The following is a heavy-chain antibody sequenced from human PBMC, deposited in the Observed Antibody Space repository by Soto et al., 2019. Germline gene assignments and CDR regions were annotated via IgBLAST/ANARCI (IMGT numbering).Heavy chain of an antibody. CDR3: ARAWADDIVVVPDAIRPYGMDV. CDR1: GGTFSSYA. V-gene: IGHV1-69*13. CDR2: IIPIFGTA. D-gene: IGHD2-2*02. J-gene: IGHJ6*02. Sequence: GASVKVSCKASGGTFSSYAISWVRQAPGQGLEWMGGIIPIFGTANYAQKFQGRVTITADESTSTAYMELSSLRSEDTAVYYCARAWADDIVVVPDAIRPYGMDVWGQGTTVTVSS.